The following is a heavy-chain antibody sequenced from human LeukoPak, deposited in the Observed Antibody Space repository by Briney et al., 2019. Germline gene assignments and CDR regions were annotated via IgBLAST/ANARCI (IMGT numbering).Heavy chain of an antibody. J-gene: IGHJ4*02. V-gene: IGHV4-30-4*01. CDR3: ARGAPRITYYDILTGYQSGSNFDY. Sequence: SETLSLTCTVSGGSISSGDYYWRWIRQPPGKGLEWIGYIYYSGSTYYNPSLKSRVTISVDTSKNQFSLKLSSVTAADTAVYYCARGAPRITYYDILTGYQSGSNFDYWGQGTLVTVSS. D-gene: IGHD3-9*01. CDR1: GGSISSGDYY. CDR2: IYYSGST.